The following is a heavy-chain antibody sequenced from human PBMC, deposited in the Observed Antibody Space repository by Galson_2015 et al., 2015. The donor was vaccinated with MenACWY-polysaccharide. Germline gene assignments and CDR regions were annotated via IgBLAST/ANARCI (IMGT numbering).Heavy chain of an antibody. CDR1: GYSISSGYY. D-gene: IGHD1-26*01. J-gene: IGHJ4*02. Sequence: SATLSLTCAVSGYSISSGYYWGWIRQPPGKGLEWIWSIYHSGSTYYNPSLNSRVTISVDPSKNQFSLKLSSETAADTAVYYCARVEKYSGSYYILHWGQGTLVTVS. V-gene: IGHV4-38-2*01. CDR2: IYHSGST. CDR3: ARVEKYSGSYYILH.